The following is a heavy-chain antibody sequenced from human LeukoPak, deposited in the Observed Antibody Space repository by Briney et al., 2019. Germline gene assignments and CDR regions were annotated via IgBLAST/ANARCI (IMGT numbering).Heavy chain of an antibody. CDR1: GFIFSSCA. D-gene: IGHD6-13*01. CDR3: AKDRQQLVFDY. J-gene: IGHJ4*02. CDR2: ISYDGSNK. Sequence: PGGSLRLSCAASGFIFSSCAMHWVRQAPGKGLEWVAVISYDGSNKYYADSVKGRFTISRDNSKNTLYLQMNSLRAEDTAVYYCAKDRQQLVFDYWGQGTLVTVSS. V-gene: IGHV3-30-3*01.